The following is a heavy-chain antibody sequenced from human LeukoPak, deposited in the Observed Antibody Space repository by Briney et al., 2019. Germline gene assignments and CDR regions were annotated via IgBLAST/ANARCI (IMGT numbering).Heavy chain of an antibody. CDR1: GGSISSGGYS. Sequence: SETLSLTCTVSGGSISSGGYSWSWIRQPPGKGLEWIGYIYHSGSTYYNPSLKSRVTISVDMSKNQFSLSLSSVTAADTAVYYCVRDRSGSDGDYWGQGILVTVSS. CDR3: VRDRSGSDGDY. V-gene: IGHV4-30-2*01. CDR2: IYHSGST. D-gene: IGHD1-26*01. J-gene: IGHJ4*02.